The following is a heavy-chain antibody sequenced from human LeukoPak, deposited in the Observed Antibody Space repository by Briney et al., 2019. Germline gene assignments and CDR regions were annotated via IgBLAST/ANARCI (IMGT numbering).Heavy chain of an antibody. D-gene: IGHD2-2*01. CDR3: ARVPLRKGYCSSTSCYGSDY. CDR1: GGSISSGGYY. Sequence: PSETLSLTCTVSGGSISSGGYYWSWIRQHPGKGLEWIVYIYYSGSTYYNPSLKSRVTISVDTSKNQFSLKLSSVTAADTAVYYCARVPLRKGYCSSTSCYGSDYWGQGTLVTVSS. CDR2: IYYSGST. V-gene: IGHV4-31*03. J-gene: IGHJ4*02.